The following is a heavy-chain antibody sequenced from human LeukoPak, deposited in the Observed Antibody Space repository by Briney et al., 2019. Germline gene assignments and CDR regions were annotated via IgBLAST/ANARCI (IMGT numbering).Heavy chain of an antibody. CDR2: LDPESGEI. CDR1: GDTLPELS. D-gene: IGHD1-26*01. Sequence: ASVKVSCKVSGDTLPELSTHWVRQAPGKGLEWMGGLDPESGEIIYAQKFQGRVTMTEDRSTDTAYMELRSLRSEDTAVYYCATGGQWDLLVYWGQGALVTVSS. J-gene: IGHJ4*02. V-gene: IGHV1-24*01. CDR3: ATGGQWDLLVY.